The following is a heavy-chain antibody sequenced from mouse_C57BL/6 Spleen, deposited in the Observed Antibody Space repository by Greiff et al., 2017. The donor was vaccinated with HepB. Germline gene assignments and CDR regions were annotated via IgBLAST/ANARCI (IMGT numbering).Heavy chain of an antibody. CDR1: GFTFSDYG. V-gene: IGHV5-17*01. CDR3: AREPIYYGNYDYAMDY. CDR2: ISSGSSTI. J-gene: IGHJ4*01. D-gene: IGHD2-1*01. Sequence: EVKLMESGGGLVKPGGSLKLSCAASGFTFSDYGMYWVRQAPEKGLEWVAYISSGSSTIYYADTVKGRFTISRDNAKNTLFLQMTSLRSEDTAMYYCAREPIYYGNYDYAMDYWGQGTSVTVSS.